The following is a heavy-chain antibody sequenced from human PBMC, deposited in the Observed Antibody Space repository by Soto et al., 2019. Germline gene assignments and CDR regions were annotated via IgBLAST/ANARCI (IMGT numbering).Heavy chain of an antibody. CDR1: GFTFSSYG. V-gene: IGHV3-30*18. J-gene: IGHJ6*02. Sequence: QVQLVESGGGVVQPGSSLRLSCAASGFTFSSYGMHWVRQAPGKGLEWVAVISYDGSNKYYADSVKGRFTISRDNSKNTLYLQMNSLRAEDTAVYYCAKDQDIVVVPAATTWDYYYYGMDVWGQGTTVTVSS. CDR3: AKDQDIVVVPAATTWDYYYYGMDV. CDR2: ISYDGSNK. D-gene: IGHD2-2*01.